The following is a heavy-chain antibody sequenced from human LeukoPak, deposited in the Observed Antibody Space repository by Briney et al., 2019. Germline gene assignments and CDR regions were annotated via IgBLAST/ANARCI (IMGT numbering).Heavy chain of an antibody. CDR1: GGSISSGDYY. Sequence: SETLSLTCTVSGGSISSGDYYWSWIRQPPGKGLEWIGYIYYSGSTYYNPSLRSRVTISVDTSKNQFSLKLSSVTAADTAVYYCARGSVTYYYGSGSYYKDNWFDPWGQGTLVTVSS. D-gene: IGHD3-10*01. V-gene: IGHV4-30-4*01. J-gene: IGHJ5*02. CDR3: ARGSVTYYYGSGSYYKDNWFDP. CDR2: IYYSGST.